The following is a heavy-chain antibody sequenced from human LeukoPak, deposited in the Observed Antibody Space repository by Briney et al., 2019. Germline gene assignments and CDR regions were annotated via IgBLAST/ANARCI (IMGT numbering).Heavy chain of an antibody. CDR3: AKRGVYYDSSGYDY. J-gene: IGHJ4*02. Sequence: PGGSLRLSCAASGFSFSSNVMIWVRQAPGKGLEWVSSIPASGGSTYYADSVKGRFTISRDNSKNTLYLQMNSLRAEDTAVYYCAKRGVYYDSSGYDYWGQGTLVTVSS. V-gene: IGHV3-23*01. CDR2: IPASGGST. CDR1: GFSFSSNV. D-gene: IGHD3-22*01.